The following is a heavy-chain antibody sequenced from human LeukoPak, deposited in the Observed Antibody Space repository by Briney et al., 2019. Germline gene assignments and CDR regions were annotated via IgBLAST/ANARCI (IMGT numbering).Heavy chain of an antibody. D-gene: IGHD3-10*01. J-gene: IGHJ4*02. Sequence: SETLSLTCAVYGWSFSGYYWSWIRQPPGKGLEWIGEINHSGSTNYNPSLKSRVTISVDTSKNQFSLKLRSVTAADTAVYYCARQTYYYDSGTLPPDYWGQGTLVTVSS. CDR1: GWSFSGYY. CDR3: ARQTYYYDSGTLPPDY. CDR2: INHSGST. V-gene: IGHV4-34*01.